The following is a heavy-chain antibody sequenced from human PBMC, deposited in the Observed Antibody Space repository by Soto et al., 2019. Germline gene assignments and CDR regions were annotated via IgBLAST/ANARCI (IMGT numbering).Heavy chain of an antibody. CDR2: IIPIFGTA. D-gene: IGHD6-13*01. J-gene: IGHJ6*02. CDR1: GGTFSSYA. Sequence: QVQLVQSGAEVKKPGSSVKVSCKASGGTFSSYAISWVRQAPGQGLEWMGGIIPIFGTANYAQKFPGRVTLTADKSTSTAYMELSSLRSEDTVMYYCARVGAAAGYYCMDVWGQGTTVTVSS. CDR3: ARVGAAAGYYCMDV. V-gene: IGHV1-69*06.